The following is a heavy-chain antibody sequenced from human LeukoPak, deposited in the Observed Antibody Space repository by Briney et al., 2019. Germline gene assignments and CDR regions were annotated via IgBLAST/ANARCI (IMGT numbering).Heavy chain of an antibody. Sequence: SETLSLTCTVSGGSISSYYWSWIRQPPGKGLEWIGYIYYSGSTNYNPSLKSRVTISVDTSKNQFSLKLSSVTAADTAVYYCARSETGYQLLHGMDVWGQGTTVTVSS. CDR2: IYYSGST. CDR3: ARSETGYQLLHGMDV. V-gene: IGHV4-59*01. CDR1: GGSISSYY. D-gene: IGHD2-2*01. J-gene: IGHJ6*02.